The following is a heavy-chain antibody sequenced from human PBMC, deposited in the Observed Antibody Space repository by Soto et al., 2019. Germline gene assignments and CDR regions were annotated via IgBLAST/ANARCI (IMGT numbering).Heavy chain of an antibody. CDR1: GFTFSSYA. CDR3: AKAPSTDFCSGGSCYSDY. D-gene: IGHD2-15*01. V-gene: IGHV3-23*01. Sequence: EVQLLESGGGLVQPGGSLRLSCAASGFTFSSYAMSWVRQAPGKGLEWASAVSGGGGSTYYVDSVKGRFTISRDNSKNPLDLPMHSLRADDAAVYYCAKAPSTDFCSGGSCYSDYWGQGTLVTVSS. CDR2: VSGGGGST. J-gene: IGHJ4*02.